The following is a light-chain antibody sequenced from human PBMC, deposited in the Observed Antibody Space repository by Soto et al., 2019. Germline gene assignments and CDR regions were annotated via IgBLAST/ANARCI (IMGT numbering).Light chain of an antibody. Sequence: VISQSPATLSVSQGERAVLSCRASQSVSSNLAWYQQKPGQAPRLLIYGASTGATGIPARFSGSGSGTDFTLTISSLEPEDFAVYYCQQRSNWPPITFGQGTRLEIK. CDR3: QQRSNWPPIT. CDR2: GAS. CDR1: QSVSSN. J-gene: IGKJ5*01. V-gene: IGKV3-11*01.